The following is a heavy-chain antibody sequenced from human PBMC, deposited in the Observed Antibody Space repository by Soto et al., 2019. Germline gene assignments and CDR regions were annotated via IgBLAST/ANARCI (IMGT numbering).Heavy chain of an antibody. J-gene: IGHJ5*02. V-gene: IGHV1-8*01. CDR3: ARLGYCSGGSCRRGNWFDP. Sequence: QVQLVQSGAEVKKPGASVKVSCKASGDTFTSYEINWVRQATGQGLEWMGWMNPNSGNTGYAQKFQGRVTITRNNSISKGYMELSSLRSEDTAVYYWARLGYCSGGSCRRGNWFDPWGQGTLVTVSS. D-gene: IGHD2-15*01. CDR2: MNPNSGNT. CDR1: GDTFTSYE.